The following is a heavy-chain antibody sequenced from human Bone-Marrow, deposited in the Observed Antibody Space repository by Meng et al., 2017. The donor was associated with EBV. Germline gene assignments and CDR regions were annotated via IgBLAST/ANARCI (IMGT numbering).Heavy chain of an antibody. J-gene: IGHJ4*02. Sequence: EVQLLESGGGLVQPGGSLRLSXAASGFTFSSYAMSWVRQAPGKGLEWVSAISGSGGSTYYADSVKGRFTISRDNSKNTLYLQMNSLRAEDTAVYYCAKATLGYCSGGSCYYFDYWGQGTLVTVSS. CDR2: ISGSGGST. D-gene: IGHD2-15*01. CDR1: GFTFSSYA. CDR3: AKATLGYCSGGSCYYFDY. V-gene: IGHV3-23*01.